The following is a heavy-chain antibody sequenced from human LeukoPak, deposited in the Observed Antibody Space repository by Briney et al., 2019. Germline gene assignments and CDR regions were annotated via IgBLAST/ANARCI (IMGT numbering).Heavy chain of an antibody. CDR3: AREYGSGSYVWFDP. CDR2: MNPKSGST. CDR1: GYTFTAHD. J-gene: IGHJ5*02. D-gene: IGHD3-10*01. V-gene: IGHV1-8*02. Sequence: GASVKVSCKTSGYTFTAHDIFWVRQAAGQGLEWMGWMNPKSGSTAYAQKVQGRVTMTRNTSISTAYMELSSLRSEDTAVYYCAREYGSGSYVWFDPWGQGTLATVSS.